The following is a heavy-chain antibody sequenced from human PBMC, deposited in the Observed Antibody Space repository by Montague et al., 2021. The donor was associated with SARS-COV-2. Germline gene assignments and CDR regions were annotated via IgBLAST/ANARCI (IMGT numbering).Heavy chain of an antibody. D-gene: IGHD1-1*01. CDR1: GDSVSSNSAT. V-gene: IGHV6-1*01. CDR3: TSGREGNYNVMDV. CDR2: TYYRSKWYN. J-gene: IGHJ6*02. Sequence: CAISGDSVSSNSATWNWVRQSPLRGLEWLGRTYYRSKWYNDYAVSVRGRVTINPDTSKNQFSLQLNSVTPEDTAIYYCTSGREGNYNVMDVWGQGTTATVSS.